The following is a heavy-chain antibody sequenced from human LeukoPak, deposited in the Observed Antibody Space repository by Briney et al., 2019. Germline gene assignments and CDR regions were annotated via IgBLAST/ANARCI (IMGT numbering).Heavy chain of an antibody. J-gene: IGHJ3*02. Sequence: GASVKVSCKASGYTFTSYGISRVRQAPGQGLEWMGWISAYNGNTNYAQKLQGRVTMTTDTSTSTAYMELRSLRSDDTAVYYCARDRRPSYYGSGSYYIGPEGAFDIWGQGTMVTVSS. D-gene: IGHD3-10*01. CDR3: ARDRRPSYYGSGSYYIGPEGAFDI. CDR1: GYTFTSYG. CDR2: ISAYNGNT. V-gene: IGHV1-18*01.